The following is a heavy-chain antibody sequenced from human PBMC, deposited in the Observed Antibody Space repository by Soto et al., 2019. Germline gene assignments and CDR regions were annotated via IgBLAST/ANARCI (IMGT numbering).Heavy chain of an antibody. CDR1: GGSISSDYW. CDR3: ARVFLGPAXXXDY. D-gene: IGHD7-27*01. J-gene: IGHJ4*02. CDR2: MHHSGTT. V-gene: IGHV4-4*02. Sequence: QVPLQESGPGLVKPSGTLSLTCAVSGGSISSDYWWSWVRQPPGKGLEWIGEMHHSGTTNYNPSLESRVTISIDYSKNQFSLQLTSVTAADTAVYYCARVFLGPAXXXDYWGQGTLVTVSS.